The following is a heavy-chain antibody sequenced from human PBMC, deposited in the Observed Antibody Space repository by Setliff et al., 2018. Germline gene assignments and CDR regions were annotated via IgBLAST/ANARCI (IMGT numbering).Heavy chain of an antibody. V-gene: IGHV3-7*01. CDR2: INKDGSER. J-gene: IGHJ4*02. D-gene: IGHD3-16*01. CDR3: ARYGNSWGEWDY. Sequence: GGSLRLSCVVSGFTFSNHWMTWVRQAPGKGLEWVANINKDGSERYYVDSVKGRFTVSRDNAKNSVYLQINSPRVEDTAVYYCARYGNSWGEWDYWGQGTLVTVSS. CDR1: GFTFSNHW.